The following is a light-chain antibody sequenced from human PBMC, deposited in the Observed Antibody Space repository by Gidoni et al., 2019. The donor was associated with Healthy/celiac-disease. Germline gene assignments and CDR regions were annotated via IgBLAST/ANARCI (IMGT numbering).Light chain of an antibody. V-gene: IGKV3-11*01. CDR2: DAS. J-gene: IGKJ3*01. CDR1: QIVSSY. Sequence: IVSTPSPATLSLSPGERATLSCRASQIVSSYLAWYQQKPGQAPRLLIYDASNRATGLPARFSGSGSGTDFTLTISSLEPEDVAVYYCQQRSNWPPFTFGPGTKVDIK. CDR3: QQRSNWPPFT.